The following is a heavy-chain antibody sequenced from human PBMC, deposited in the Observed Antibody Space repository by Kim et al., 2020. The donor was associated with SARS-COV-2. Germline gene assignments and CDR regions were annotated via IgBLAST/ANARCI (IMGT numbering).Heavy chain of an antibody. CDR3: ARDRRGYCSGGSCYSPAIYYYYGMDV. CDR1: GFTFSSYA. J-gene: IGHJ6*02. V-gene: IGHV3-30*04. Sequence: GGSLRLSCAASGFTFSSYAMHWVRQAPGKGLEWVAVISYDGSNKYYADYVKGRFTISRDNSKNTLYLQMNSLRAEDTAVYYCARDRRGYCSGGSCYSPAIYYYYGMDVWGQGTTVTVSS. D-gene: IGHD2-15*01. CDR2: ISYDGSNK.